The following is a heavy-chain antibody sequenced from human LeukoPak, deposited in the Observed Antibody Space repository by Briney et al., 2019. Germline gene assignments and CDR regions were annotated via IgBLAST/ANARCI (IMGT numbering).Heavy chain of an antibody. CDR3: ARERLSGWYRWFDP. V-gene: IGHV3-48*04. Sequence: GGSLRLSCAASGFTFSSYGMHWVRQAPGKGLEWVSYISDSSTTIYYADSVKGRFTISRDNAKNSLYLQMNSLRADDTAVYYCARERLSGWYRWFDPWGQGTLVTVSS. J-gene: IGHJ5*02. D-gene: IGHD6-19*01. CDR1: GFTFSSYG. CDR2: ISDSSTTI.